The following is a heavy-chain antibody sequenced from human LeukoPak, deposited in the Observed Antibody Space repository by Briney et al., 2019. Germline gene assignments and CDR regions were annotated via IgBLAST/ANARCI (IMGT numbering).Heavy chain of an antibody. CDR1: GFTFSSYA. J-gene: IGHJ4*02. CDR2: ISYDGSNK. Sequence: QPGRSLRLSCAASGFTFSSYAMHWVRQAPGKGLEWVAVISYDGSNKYYADSVKGRFTISRDNSKNTLYLQMNSLRAEDTAVYYYARDQEWELPLDYWGQGTLVTVSS. V-gene: IGHV3-30-3*01. CDR3: ARDQEWELPLDY. D-gene: IGHD1-26*01.